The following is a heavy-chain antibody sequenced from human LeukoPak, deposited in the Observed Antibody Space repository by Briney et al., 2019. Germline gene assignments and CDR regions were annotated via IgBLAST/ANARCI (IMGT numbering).Heavy chain of an antibody. Sequence: GGSLRLSCAASGFTFSTYAMSWVRQAPGKGLEWVSVISGGGDTTFYADSAKGRFTISRDNSKNTLYLQMNTLTAEDTAVYYCAKRRSSSSWFRDFDYWGQGTLVTVSS. V-gene: IGHV3-23*01. CDR1: GFTFSTYA. CDR2: ISGGGDTT. J-gene: IGHJ4*02. CDR3: AKRRSSSSWFRDFDY. D-gene: IGHD6-13*01.